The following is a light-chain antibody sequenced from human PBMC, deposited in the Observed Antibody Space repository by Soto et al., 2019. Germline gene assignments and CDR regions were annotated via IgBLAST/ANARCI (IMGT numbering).Light chain of an antibody. CDR2: EVS. J-gene: IGLJ2*01. Sequence: QSALTQPASVSGSPGQSITISCTGTSSDIGTYNLVAWYQQHPDKAPKLMIYEVSKRPSGVSSRFSGSKSGNTASLTISGLQAEDAADYYCCSYAGSGTFVFCGGTKLTVL. CDR1: SSDIGTYNL. V-gene: IGLV2-23*02. CDR3: CSYAGSGTFV.